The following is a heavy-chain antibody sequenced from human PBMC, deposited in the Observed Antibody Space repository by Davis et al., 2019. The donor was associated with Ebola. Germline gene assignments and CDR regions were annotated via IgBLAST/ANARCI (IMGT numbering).Heavy chain of an antibody. J-gene: IGHJ5*02. V-gene: IGHV1-69*06. D-gene: IGHD2-15*01. CDR1: GGTFSSYA. CDR3: ARAPVAARGSNWFDP. Sequence: SVKVSCKASGGTFSSYAISWVRQAPGHGLEWMGGIIPIFGTANYAQKFQGRVTITADKSPSRAYMELSSLRSEDTAVYYCARAPVAARGSNWFDPWGQGTLVTVSS. CDR2: IIPIFGTA.